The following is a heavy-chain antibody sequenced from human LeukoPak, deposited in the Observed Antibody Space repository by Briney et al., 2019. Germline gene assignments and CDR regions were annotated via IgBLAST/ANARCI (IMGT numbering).Heavy chain of an antibody. CDR1: GGTFSSYA. V-gene: IGHV1-69*13. J-gene: IGHJ4*02. D-gene: IGHD2-15*01. Sequence: ASVKVSCKASGGTFSSYAISWVRQAPGQGLEWMGGIIPIFGTANYAQKFQGRVTITADESTSTAYMELSSLRSEDTAVYYCARDRECSGGSCYQSDYWAREPRSPSPQ. CDR2: IIPIFGTA. CDR3: ARDRECSGGSCYQSDY.